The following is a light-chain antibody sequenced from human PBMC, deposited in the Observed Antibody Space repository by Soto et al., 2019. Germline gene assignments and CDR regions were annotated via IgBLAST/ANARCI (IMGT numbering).Light chain of an antibody. V-gene: IGKV3-20*01. Sequence: EIVLTQSPGTLSLSPGERATLSCRASQSVSSATYLAWYQQKPGQAPRLLIYGASSRAAGIPDRFSGSGSGTEFTLTISRLEPEDFAVYYCQQYGDSPLTFGGGTKVETK. CDR2: GAS. J-gene: IGKJ4*01. CDR1: QSVSSATY. CDR3: QQYGDSPLT.